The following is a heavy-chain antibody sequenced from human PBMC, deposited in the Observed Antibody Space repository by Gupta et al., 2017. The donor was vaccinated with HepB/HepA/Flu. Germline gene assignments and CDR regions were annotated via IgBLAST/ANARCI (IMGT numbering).Heavy chain of an antibody. CDR1: GYTFTGYY. Sequence: QVQLVQSGAEVKKPGASVKVSCKASGYTFTGYYIHWVRQAPGQGLEWMGWINPNSGGTNYAQKFQCRVTMTRDTSISTAYMELSRLRSDDTAVYYCAREVVPAAIENDYWGQGTLVTVSS. CDR2: INPNSGGT. CDR3: AREVVPAAIENDY. D-gene: IGHD2-2*02. V-gene: IGHV1-2*02. J-gene: IGHJ4*02.